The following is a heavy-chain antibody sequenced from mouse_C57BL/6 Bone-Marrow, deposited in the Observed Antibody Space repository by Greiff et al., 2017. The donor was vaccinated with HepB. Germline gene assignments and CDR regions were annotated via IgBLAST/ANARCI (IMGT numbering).Heavy chain of an antibody. Sequence: QVQLKESGAELVKPGASVKISCKASGYAFSSYWMNWVKQRPGKGLEWIGQIYPGDGDTNYNGKFKGKATLTADKSSSTAYMQLSSLTSEDSAVYFCARDGYMSNYFDYWGQGTTLTVSS. CDR2: IYPGDGDT. D-gene: IGHD1-3*01. J-gene: IGHJ2*01. CDR1: GYAFSSYW. CDR3: ARDGYMSNYFDY. V-gene: IGHV1-80*01.